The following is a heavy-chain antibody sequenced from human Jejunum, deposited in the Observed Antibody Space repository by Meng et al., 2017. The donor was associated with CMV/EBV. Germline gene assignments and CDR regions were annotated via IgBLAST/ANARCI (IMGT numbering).Heavy chain of an antibody. CDR3: ARKGYCSGTDCYRAFDI. D-gene: IGHD2-2*02. V-gene: IGHV3-66*02. CDR2: IHSGGNT. Sequence: TVSSNYMTWVRQAPGKGLKRVSAIHSGGNTYYPDSVKGRFTISRDNSKNTLYLQMNSLRAEDTAVYFCARKGYCSGTDCYRAFDIWGHGTMVTVSS. J-gene: IGHJ3*02. CDR1: TVSSNY.